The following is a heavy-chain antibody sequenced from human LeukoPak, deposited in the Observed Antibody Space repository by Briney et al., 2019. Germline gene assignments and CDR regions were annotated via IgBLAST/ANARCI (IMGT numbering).Heavy chain of an antibody. D-gene: IGHD3-10*01. CDR3: XXXXXXXXXSYYKNPGALDY. Sequence: PGGSLRLSCAASGFTFSSYGMSWVRQAPGKGLEWVSAISGSGGSTYYADSVKGRFTISRDNSKNTLYLQMSSLRAEDTAVYYCXXXXXXXXXSYYKNPGALDYWGQGTLVTVSS. J-gene: IGHJ4*02. CDR2: ISGSGGST. CDR1: GFTFSSYG. V-gene: IGHV3-23*01.